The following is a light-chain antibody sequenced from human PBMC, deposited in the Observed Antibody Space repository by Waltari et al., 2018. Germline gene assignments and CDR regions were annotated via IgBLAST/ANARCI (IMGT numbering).Light chain of an antibody. CDR1: QSLLHRDGYNY. V-gene: IGKV2-28*01. CDR3: MQALRTWT. Sequence: DIVMTQSPVSLPVTPGEPASISCRSSQSLLHRDGYNYVAWYLQKPGQSQQLLIYLGSNRASGVPDRFSGSGSGTDFTLKISRVEAEDVGVYYCMQALRTWTFGQGTKVEIK. J-gene: IGKJ1*01. CDR2: LGS.